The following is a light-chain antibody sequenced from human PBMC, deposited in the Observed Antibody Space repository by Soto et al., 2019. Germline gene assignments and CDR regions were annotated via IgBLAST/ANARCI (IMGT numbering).Light chain of an antibody. CDR2: AAS. J-gene: IGKJ1*01. V-gene: IGKV3-20*01. CDR1: QSLSSAY. Sequence: EIVLTQSPDTLSLSPGERATLSCRASQSLSSAYLAWYQQKPGQAPRLLVFAASSRATGTPDRFSGSGSGTDFTLTISRLEPEDFAVYYCQQYGTSPRTFGQGTKVDIK. CDR3: QQYGTSPRT.